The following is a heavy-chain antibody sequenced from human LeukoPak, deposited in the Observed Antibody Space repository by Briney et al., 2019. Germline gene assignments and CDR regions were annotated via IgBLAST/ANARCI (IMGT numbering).Heavy chain of an antibody. V-gene: IGHV4-4*07. CDR1: GGSTSSYY. D-gene: IGHD2-8*01. J-gene: IGHJ4*02. CDR2: ISTSGST. Sequence: SETLPLTCTVSGGSTSSYYWNWIRQPAEKGVEWIGRISTSGSTNSNPSLKSRLTMSLDPSKNQFSLKLSSVTAADTGVYYCARGNNNNVFDSWGQGTLVTVSS. CDR3: ARGNNNNVFDS.